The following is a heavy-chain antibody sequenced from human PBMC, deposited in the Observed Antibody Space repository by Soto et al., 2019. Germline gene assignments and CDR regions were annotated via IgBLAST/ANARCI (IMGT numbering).Heavy chain of an antibody. CDR2: IWYDGSNK. J-gene: IGHJ6*02. CDR1: GFTFSSYG. V-gene: IGHV3-33*01. Sequence: QVQLVESGGGVVQPGRSLRLSCAASGFTFSSYGMHWVRQAPGKGLEWVAVIWYDGSNKDYADSVKGRFTISRDNSKNPLYLQMNSLRAEDTAVYYCAREGSGMDVWGQGTTVTVSS. CDR3: AREGSGMDV.